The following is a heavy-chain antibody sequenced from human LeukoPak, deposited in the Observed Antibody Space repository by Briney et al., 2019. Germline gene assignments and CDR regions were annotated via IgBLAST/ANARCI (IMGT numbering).Heavy chain of an antibody. D-gene: IGHD1-26*01. V-gene: IGHV3-23*01. J-gene: IGHJ5*02. CDR2: ISGSGGST. CDR1: GFTFSNYA. Sequence: GGSLRLSCAASGFTFSNYAMNWVRQAPGKGLEWVSSISGSGGSTYYADSVKGRFTISRDNSKNTLYLQMNSLRAEDTAVYYCARGSVWGEFDPWGQGTLVTVSS. CDR3: ARGSVWGEFDP.